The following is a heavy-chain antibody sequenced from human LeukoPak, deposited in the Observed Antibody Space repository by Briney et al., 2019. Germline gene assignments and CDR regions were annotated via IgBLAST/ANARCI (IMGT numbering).Heavy chain of an antibody. J-gene: IGHJ6*02. V-gene: IGHV1-69*04. D-gene: IGHD4-11*01. CDR2: IIPILGIA. Sequence: GSSVKVSCKASGGTFSSYAISRVRQAPGQGLEWMGRIIPILGIANYAQKFQGRVTITADKSTSTAYMELSSLRSEDTAVYYCARTTTEYYYYGMDVWGQGTTVTVSS. CDR3: ARTTTEYYYYGMDV. CDR1: GGTFSSYA.